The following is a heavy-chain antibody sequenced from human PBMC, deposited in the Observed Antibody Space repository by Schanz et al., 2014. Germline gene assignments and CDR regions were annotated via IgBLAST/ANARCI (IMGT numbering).Heavy chain of an antibody. CDR3: ARDLLVSHYDFWSGNDY. D-gene: IGHD3-3*01. CDR1: GFTFHSYA. J-gene: IGHJ4*02. Sequence: QVELVDSGGGLVKPGGSLRLSCAASGFTFHSYAFHWVRQAPGKGLEWVALISYDGNTKYYADSVKGRFTISRDNSKNTLYLQMNSLRADDTAVYYCARDLLVSHYDFWSGNDYWGQGTLXTVSS. V-gene: IGHV3-30-3*01. CDR2: ISYDGNTK.